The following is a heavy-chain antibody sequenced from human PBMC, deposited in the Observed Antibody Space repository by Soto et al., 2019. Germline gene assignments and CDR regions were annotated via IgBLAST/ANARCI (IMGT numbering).Heavy chain of an antibody. V-gene: IGHV4-59*08. CDR1: GGSISSYY. CDR3: ARFNRYFDL. CDR2: IYYSGST. J-gene: IGHJ2*01. Sequence: QVQLQESGPGLVKPSETLSLTCTVSGGSISSYYWSWIRQPPGKGLEWIGYIYYSGSTNYNPSLKSRVTISVDTSKNQFSLKLSSVTAADTAVDYCARFNRYFDLWGRGTLVTVSS.